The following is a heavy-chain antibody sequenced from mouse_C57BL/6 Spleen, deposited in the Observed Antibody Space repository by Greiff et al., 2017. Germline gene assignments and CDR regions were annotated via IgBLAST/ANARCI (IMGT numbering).Heavy chain of an antibody. J-gene: IGHJ1*03. CDR3: ARHGLYDYDWYFDV. V-gene: IGHV1-82*01. CDR2: IYPGDGDT. Sequence: QVQLQQSGPELVKPGASVKISCKASGYAFSSSWMNWVKQRPGKGLEWIGRIYPGDGDTNYNGKFKGKATLTADKSSSTAYMQLSSLTSEDSAVYFCARHGLYDYDWYFDVWGTGTTVTVSS. CDR1: GYAFSSSW. D-gene: IGHD2-4*01.